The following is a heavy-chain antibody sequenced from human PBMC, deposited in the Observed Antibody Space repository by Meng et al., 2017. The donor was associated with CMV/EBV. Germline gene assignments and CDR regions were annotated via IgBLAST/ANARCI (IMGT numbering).Heavy chain of an antibody. CDR3: ARDQSDYDFWSGWSYGMDV. J-gene: IGHJ6*02. CDR2: ISSSSSYI. CDR1: GFTVSSNY. V-gene: IGHV3-21*01. D-gene: IGHD3-3*01. Sequence: GESLKISCAASGFTVSSNYMSWVRQAPGKGLEWVSSISSSSSYIYYADSVKGRFTISRDNAKNSLYLQMNSLRAEDTAVYYCARDQSDYDFWSGWSYGMDVWGQGTTVTVSS.